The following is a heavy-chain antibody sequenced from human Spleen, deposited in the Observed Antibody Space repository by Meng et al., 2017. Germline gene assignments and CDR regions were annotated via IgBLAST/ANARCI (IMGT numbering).Heavy chain of an antibody. Sequence: SVKVSCKASGGTFSSYTISWVRQAPGQGLEWMGRIIPILGIANYAQKFQGRVTITADKSTSTAYMELSSLRSEDTAVYYCARGRLVRGVMDAFDIWGQGTMVTVSS. CDR3: ARGRLVRGVMDAFDI. CDR1: GGTFSSYT. D-gene: IGHD3-10*01. CDR2: IIPILGIA. J-gene: IGHJ3*02. V-gene: IGHV1-69*02.